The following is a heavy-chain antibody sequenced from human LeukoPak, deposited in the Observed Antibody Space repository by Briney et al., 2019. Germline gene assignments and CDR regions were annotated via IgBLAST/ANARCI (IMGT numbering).Heavy chain of an antibody. CDR3: ARGIRLRGRVTYFDY. J-gene: IGHJ4*02. CDR2: IYHSGST. D-gene: IGHD4-17*01. V-gene: IGHV4-38-2*01. CDR1: GYSISSGYY. Sequence: PSETLSLTCAVSGYSISSGYYWGWIRQPPGKGLEWIGSIYHSGSTYYNPPLKSRVTISVDTSKNQFSLKLSSVTAADTAVYYCARGIRLRGRVTYFDYWGQGTLVTVSS.